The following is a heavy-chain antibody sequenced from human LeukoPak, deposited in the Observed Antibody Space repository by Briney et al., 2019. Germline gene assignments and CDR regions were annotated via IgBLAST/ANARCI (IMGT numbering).Heavy chain of an antibody. CDR1: GYSISSGYY. CDR3: ARSVVAATFYYYYYYMDV. CDR2: IYHSGST. V-gene: IGHV4-38-2*01. J-gene: IGHJ6*03. D-gene: IGHD2-15*01. Sequence: SETLSLTCAVSGYSISSGYYWGWIRQPPGKGLEWIGSIYHSGSTYYNPSLKSRVTISVDTSKNQFSLKLSSVTAADTAVYYCARSVVAATFYYYYYYMDVWGKGTTVTVSS.